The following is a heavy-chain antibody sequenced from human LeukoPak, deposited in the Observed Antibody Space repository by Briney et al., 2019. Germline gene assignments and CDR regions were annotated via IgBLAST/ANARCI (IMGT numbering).Heavy chain of an antibody. V-gene: IGHV1-18*01. CDR1: GYTFTSYG. D-gene: IGHD3-22*01. CDR3: ARGPTYYYDSSGYRRLDY. CDR2: ISAYNVNT. J-gene: IGHJ4*02. Sequence: GASVKVSCKASGYTFTSYGISWVRQAPGQGLEWMGWISAYNVNTNYAQKLQDRVTMTTDTSTSTAYMELRSLRSDDTAVYYCARGPTYYYDSSGYRRLDYWGQGTLVTVSS.